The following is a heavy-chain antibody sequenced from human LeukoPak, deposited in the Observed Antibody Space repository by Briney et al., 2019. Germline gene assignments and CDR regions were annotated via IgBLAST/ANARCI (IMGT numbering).Heavy chain of an antibody. CDR1: GGSMISYY. CDR3: ARAPNCGGGCYSDY. V-gene: IGHV4-59*01. J-gene: IGHJ4*02. CDR2: IYYSGST. D-gene: IGHD2-21*02. Sequence: SETLSLTRTVSGGSMISYYWSWIRQPPGKGLEWIGYIYYSGSTDYNPSLKSRVTISVDTSKNQFSLRLSSVTAADTAVYYCARAPNCGGGCYSDYWGQGTLVTVSS.